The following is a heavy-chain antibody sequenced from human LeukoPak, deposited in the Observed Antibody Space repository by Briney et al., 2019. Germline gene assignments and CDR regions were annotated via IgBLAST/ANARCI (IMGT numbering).Heavy chain of an antibody. Sequence: ASVKVSCKTSGYTFTSYAMHWVRQAPGQRLEWMGWIKAGNGNTKYSQKFQGRVTITSDTSASTAYMELSSLRSDDTAVYYCAAFGHNWNAAGYHYGMDVWGKGTTVTVSS. D-gene: IGHD1-1*01. J-gene: IGHJ6*04. CDR3: AAFGHNWNAAGYHYGMDV. CDR2: IKAGNGNT. V-gene: IGHV1-3*01. CDR1: GYTFTSYA.